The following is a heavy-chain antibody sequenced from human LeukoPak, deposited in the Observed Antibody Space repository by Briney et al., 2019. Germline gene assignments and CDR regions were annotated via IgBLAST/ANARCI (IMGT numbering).Heavy chain of an antibody. CDR1: RFYFSTYD. D-gene: IGHD5-12*01. J-gene: IGHJ6*02. CDR3: ARDGGWINLYYGMDV. V-gene: IGHV3-7*01. CDR2: IKQDGSEK. Sequence: TGGSLRLSCTASRFYFSTYDMNWVRQVPGKGLEWVANIKQDGSEKYYVDSVKGRFTISRDNAKNSLYLQMNSLRAEDTAVYYCARDGGWINLYYGMDVWGQGTTVTVSS.